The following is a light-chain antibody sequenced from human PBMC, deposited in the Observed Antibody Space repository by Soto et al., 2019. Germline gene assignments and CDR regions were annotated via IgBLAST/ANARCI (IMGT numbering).Light chain of an antibody. J-gene: IGKJ5*01. Sequence: DIQMTQSPSSLSVSVGDRVTITCRASQRVGKYLAWFQQKPGRAPESLIYDISTLQSGVPSKFSGSGSGTDFTLTINSLQPEDSATSYCQQYHTYPRTFGQGTRLEIK. CDR1: QRVGKY. CDR3: QQYHTYPRT. CDR2: DIS. V-gene: IGKV1-16*02.